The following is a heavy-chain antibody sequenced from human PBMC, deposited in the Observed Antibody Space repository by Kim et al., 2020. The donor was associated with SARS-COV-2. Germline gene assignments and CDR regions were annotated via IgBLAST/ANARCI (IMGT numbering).Heavy chain of an antibody. Sequence: GGSLRLSCAASGFTFSSYAMSWVRQAPGKGLEWVSAISGSGGSTYYADSVKGRFTISRDNSKNTLYLQMNSLRAEDTAVYYCAKAPAVLRYFDWLSYFDYWGQGTLVTVSS. D-gene: IGHD3-9*01. J-gene: IGHJ4*02. CDR3: AKAPAVLRYFDWLSYFDY. V-gene: IGHV3-23*01. CDR2: ISGSGGST. CDR1: GFTFSSYA.